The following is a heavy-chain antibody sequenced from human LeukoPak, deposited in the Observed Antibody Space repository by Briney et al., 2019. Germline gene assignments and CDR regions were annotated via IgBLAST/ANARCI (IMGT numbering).Heavy chain of an antibody. CDR2: IYPGDSGP. D-gene: IGHD1-26*01. CDR1: GYSFTSYC. J-gene: IGHJ3*01. CDR3: GMSGDRVPLQDDVFDV. Sequence: GESLKISCKVSGYSFTSYCIGWVRQMPGKGLEWMGIIYPGDSGPTYSPSFQGQVTISVDKSMNTAYLQWSSLQASDTAMYYCGMSGDRVPLQDDVFDVWGQGTMVTVST. V-gene: IGHV5-51*01.